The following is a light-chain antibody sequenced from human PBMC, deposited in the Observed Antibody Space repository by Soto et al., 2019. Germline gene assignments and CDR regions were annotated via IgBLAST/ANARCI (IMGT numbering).Light chain of an antibody. V-gene: IGKV3-20*01. J-gene: IGKJ2*01. CDR3: QQYDWSPMYT. Sequence: VLTQSPGTLSLSPGERATLSCRASQSVRSSYLAWYQQKPGQAPRLLIYGGSNRATGIPARFSGSGSGTDFTLTISRLEPEYSAVYFCQQYDWSPMYTFGQGTKLEIK. CDR1: QSVRSSY. CDR2: GGS.